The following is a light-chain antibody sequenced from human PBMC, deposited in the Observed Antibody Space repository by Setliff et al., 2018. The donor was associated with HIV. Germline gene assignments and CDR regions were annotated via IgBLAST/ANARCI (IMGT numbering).Light chain of an antibody. V-gene: IGLV2-14*01. CDR3: SSYTSSSTYV. CDR2: DVS. CDR1: SGDVGGYNY. J-gene: IGLJ1*01. Sequence: QSALTQPASVSGSPGQSITISCTGTSGDVGGYNYVSWYQQHPGKAPKFMIYDVSKRPSGVSNRFSGSKSGNTASLTISGLQAEDEADYYCSSYTSSSTYVFGTGTKVT.